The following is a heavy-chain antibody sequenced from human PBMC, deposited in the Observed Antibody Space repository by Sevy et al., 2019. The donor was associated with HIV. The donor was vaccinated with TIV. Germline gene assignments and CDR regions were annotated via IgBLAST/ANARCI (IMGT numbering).Heavy chain of an antibody. Sequence: GGSLRLSCEASGFTFRDYSMNWVRQAPGKGLEWVSSISSGSSYKKYGDSVKGRFTISRDNAKNSLYLQLNRLRAEDTAVYYCTRVDYYDTSGSHYWGQGTLVTVSS. CDR1: GFTFRDYS. V-gene: IGHV3-21*01. J-gene: IGHJ4*02. CDR2: ISSGSSYK. D-gene: IGHD3-22*01. CDR3: TRVDYYDTSGSHY.